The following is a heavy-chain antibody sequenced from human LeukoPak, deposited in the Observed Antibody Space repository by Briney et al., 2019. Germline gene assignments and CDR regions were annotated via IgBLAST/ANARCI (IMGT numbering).Heavy chain of an antibody. J-gene: IGHJ4*02. CDR2: ISYDGSNK. D-gene: IGHD3-9*01. Sequence: GRSLRLSCAASGFTFSSYAMHWVRQAPGKGLEWVAVISYDGSNKYYADSVKGRFTISRDNSKNTLYLQMNSLRAEDTAVYYCARVARQLTGYWGQGTLVTVSS. CDR1: GFTFSSYA. V-gene: IGHV3-30-3*01. CDR3: ARVARQLTGY.